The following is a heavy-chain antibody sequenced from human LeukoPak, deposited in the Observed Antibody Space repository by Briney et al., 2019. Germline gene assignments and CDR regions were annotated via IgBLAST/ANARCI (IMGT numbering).Heavy chain of an antibody. D-gene: IGHD2-8*01. CDR3: AKSPNIVLMVYAIDY. V-gene: IGHV3-23*01. CDR2: ISGSGGST. Sequence: PGGSLRLSCAASGFTFSSYAMSWVRQAPGKGLEWVSVISGSGGSTYYADSVKGRFTISRDNSKNTLYLQMNSLRAEDTAVYYCAKSPNIVLMVYAIDYWGQGTLVTVSS. J-gene: IGHJ4*02. CDR1: GFTFSSYA.